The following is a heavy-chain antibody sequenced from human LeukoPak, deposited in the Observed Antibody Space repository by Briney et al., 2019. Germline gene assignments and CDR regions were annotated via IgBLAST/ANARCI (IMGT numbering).Heavy chain of an antibody. D-gene: IGHD3-3*01. CDR2: ISWDGGST. J-gene: IGHJ6*03. CDR3: AKGTLNFGYMDV. V-gene: IGHV3-43*01. CDR1: GFTFSNHG. Sequence: GGSLRLSCAASGFTFSNHGMNWVRQAPGKGLEWVSLISWDGGSTYYADSVKGRFTISRDNSKNSLYLQMNSLRTEDTALYYCAKGTLNFGYMDVWGKGTTVTVSS.